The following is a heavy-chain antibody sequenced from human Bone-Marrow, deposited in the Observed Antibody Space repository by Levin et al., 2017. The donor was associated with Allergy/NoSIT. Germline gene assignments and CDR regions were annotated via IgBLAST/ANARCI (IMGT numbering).Heavy chain of an antibody. J-gene: IGHJ3*02. V-gene: IGHV4-31*03. CDR1: GGSIGSGGYY. Sequence: PSETLSLTCTVSGGSIGSGGYYWGWIRQHPGTGLECIGYIYYSGRTYYNPSLKSRVTISVDTSKNQFSLKLSSVTPADTAVYYCARDYHDYGIDAFDIWGQGTMVTVSS. D-gene: IGHD4-17*01. CDR2: IYYSGRT. CDR3: ARDYHDYGIDAFDI.